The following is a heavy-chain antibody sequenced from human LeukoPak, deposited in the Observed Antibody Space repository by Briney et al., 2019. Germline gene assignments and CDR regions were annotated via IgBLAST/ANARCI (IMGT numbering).Heavy chain of an antibody. CDR3: ARDRITMVRGVHYYYYYMDV. CDR1: GGSISSSNW. Sequence: SETLSLTCGVSGGSISSSNWWSWVRQPPGKGLEWIGQIYYSGTTNYNPSLKSRVTISVDRSKNQFSLKLSSMTAADTAVYYCARDRITMVRGVHYYYYYMDVWGKGTTVTISS. J-gene: IGHJ6*03. V-gene: IGHV4-4*02. CDR2: IYYSGTT. D-gene: IGHD3-10*01.